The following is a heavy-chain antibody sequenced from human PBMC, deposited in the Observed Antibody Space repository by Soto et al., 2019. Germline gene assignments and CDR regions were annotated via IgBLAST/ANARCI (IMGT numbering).Heavy chain of an antibody. CDR1: GYTFTSYY. V-gene: IGHV1-46*01. CDR2: INPSGGST. Sequence: ASVKVSCKASGYTFTSYYMHWVRQAPGQGLEWMGIINPSGGSTSYAQKFQGRVTMTRDTSMSTVYMELSSLRSEDTAVYYCARDSAIAAAGTFSDYWGQGALVTVSS. CDR3: ARDSAIAAAGTFSDY. D-gene: IGHD6-13*01. J-gene: IGHJ4*02.